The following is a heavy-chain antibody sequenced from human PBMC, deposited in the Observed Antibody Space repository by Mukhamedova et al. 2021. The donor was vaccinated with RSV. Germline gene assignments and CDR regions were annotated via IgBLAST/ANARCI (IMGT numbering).Heavy chain of an antibody. D-gene: IGHD5-24*01. Sequence: QAPGQGLEWMGWMSPNSGNTVYPQKFQGRLTMTRNTSMSTAYMELSSLRSDDTAVYYCARVGDRDGYNYLSYWGQGTLVTVSS. CDR2: MSPNSGNT. V-gene: IGHV1-8*01. CDR3: ARVGDRDGYNYLSY. J-gene: IGHJ4*02.